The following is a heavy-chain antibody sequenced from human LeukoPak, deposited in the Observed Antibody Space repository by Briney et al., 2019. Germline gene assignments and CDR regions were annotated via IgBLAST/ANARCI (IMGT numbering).Heavy chain of an antibody. D-gene: IGHD3-22*01. CDR3: ARGPTYYATSGFYSEY. V-gene: IGHV3-21*01. J-gene: IGHJ4*02. CDR2: ISSSSSYI. CDR1: GFTFSTYS. Sequence: GGYLRLSCAASGFTFSTYSMNWVRQAPGKGLEWVSSISSSSSYIYYADSVKGRFTISRDNAKNSLYLQMNSLRAEDTAVYYCARGPTYYATSGFYSEYWGQGTLVTVSS.